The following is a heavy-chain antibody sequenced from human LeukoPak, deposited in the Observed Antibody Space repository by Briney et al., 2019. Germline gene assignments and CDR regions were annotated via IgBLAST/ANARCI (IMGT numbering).Heavy chain of an antibody. Sequence: PSETLSLTCTVSGGSISSNTYYWSWIRQPPGKGLEWIGSIYHTGTTYYNPSLKSRVTISVDTFSNRFSLQLRSVTAADTATYYCASPSKWELSDLGCWGRGTLVTVSS. CDR2: IYHTGTT. J-gene: IGHJ4*01. CDR3: ASPSKWELSDLGC. V-gene: IGHV4-39*01. CDR1: GGSISSNTYY. D-gene: IGHD1-26*01.